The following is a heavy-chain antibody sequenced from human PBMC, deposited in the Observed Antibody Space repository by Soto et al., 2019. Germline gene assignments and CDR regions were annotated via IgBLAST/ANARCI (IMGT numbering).Heavy chain of an antibody. CDR3: ATAVGIYYYGMDV. V-gene: IGHV1-24*01. J-gene: IGHJ6*02. CDR2: FDPEDGET. D-gene: IGHD1-26*01. Sequence: ASVKVSCKVSGYTLTELSMHWVRQAPGKGLEWMGGFDPEDGETIYAQKFKGRVTMTEDTSTDTAYMKQSSLRTEDTAVYYCATAVGIYYYGMDVWGQGTTVTVSS. CDR1: GYTLTELS.